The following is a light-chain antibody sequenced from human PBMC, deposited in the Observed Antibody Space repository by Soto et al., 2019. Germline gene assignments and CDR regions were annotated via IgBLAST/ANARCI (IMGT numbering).Light chain of an antibody. CDR2: EVI. J-gene: IGLJ3*02. CDR3: TSYTNSGTWV. CDR1: SGDVGGYNY. Sequence: QSAQTQPASVSGSPGQSITISCAGTSGDVGGYNYVSWYQQHPDKAPKLMIYEVINRPSGVSNRFSGSKSGNTASLTISGLQAEDEADYYCTSYTNSGTWVFGGGTQLTVL. V-gene: IGLV2-14*01.